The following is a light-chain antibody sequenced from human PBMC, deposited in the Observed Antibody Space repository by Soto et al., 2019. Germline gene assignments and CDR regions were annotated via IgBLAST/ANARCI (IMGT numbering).Light chain of an antibody. Sequence: QTVVTQEPSLTVSPGGTVTLTCASSTGAVTSGYYPNWFQQKPGQAPRSLIYSTSNTHSWTPARFSGSLLGGKAALTLSGVQPEDEADYYRLLYYGGVYVFGTGTKLTVL. CDR1: TGAVTSGYY. CDR3: LLYYGGVYV. V-gene: IGLV7-43*01. CDR2: STS. J-gene: IGLJ1*01.